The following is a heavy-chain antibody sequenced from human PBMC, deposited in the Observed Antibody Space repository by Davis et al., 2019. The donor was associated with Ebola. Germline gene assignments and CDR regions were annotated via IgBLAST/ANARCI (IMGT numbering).Heavy chain of an antibody. Sequence: GESLKISCTGSGYIFTSYWIGWVRQMPGKGLEWMGLIYTGDSDTRYSPSFRGQVTISADKSTKTAFLQWSSLKASDTAMYYCASLRRTITGMDDSFDIWGQGTMVTVSS. CDR2: IYTGDSDT. D-gene: IGHD2-8*02. J-gene: IGHJ3*02. CDR3: ASLRRTITGMDDSFDI. CDR1: GYIFTSYW. V-gene: IGHV5-51*01.